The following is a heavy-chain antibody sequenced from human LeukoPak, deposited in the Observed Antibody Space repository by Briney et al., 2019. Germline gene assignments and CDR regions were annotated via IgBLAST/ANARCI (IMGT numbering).Heavy chain of an antibody. V-gene: IGHV4-34*01. Sequence: SETLSLTCVVYGGSFSGYYWSWIRQPPGKGLEWIGEINHSGSTNYNPSLKSRVTISVDTSKNQFSLRLTSVTAADTAVYYCARRSFLKVSYYYMDVWGKGTTVTVSS. J-gene: IGHJ6*03. CDR1: GGSFSGYY. CDR3: ARRSFLKVSYYYMDV. CDR2: INHSGST. D-gene: IGHD2/OR15-2a*01.